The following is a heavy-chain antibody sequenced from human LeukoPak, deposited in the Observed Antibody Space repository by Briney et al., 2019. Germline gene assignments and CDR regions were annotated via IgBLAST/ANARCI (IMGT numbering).Heavy chain of an antibody. J-gene: IGHJ4*02. CDR1: GFTFSSYA. CDR3: AKVKQWLVRVIDY. V-gene: IGHV3-23*01. CDR2: ISGSGGDT. Sequence: PGGSLRLSCAASGFTFSSYAMSWVRQAPGKGLEGVSSISGSGGDTHYADSVKGRFTISRDNSKNTLYLQMNSLRAEDTAVYYCAKVKQWLVRVIDYWGQGTLVTVSS. D-gene: IGHD6-19*01.